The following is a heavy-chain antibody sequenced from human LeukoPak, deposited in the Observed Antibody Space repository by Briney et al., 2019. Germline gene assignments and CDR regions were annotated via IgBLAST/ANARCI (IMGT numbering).Heavy chain of an antibody. CDR3: ARGYSGYLSPRLSYYYYMDV. CDR1: GYTFTGYY. CDR2: INPSSGGT. Sequence: ASVKVSCKASGYTFTGYYMHWVRQAPGQGLGWMGWINPSSGGTNYAQKFQGRVTMTRDTSISTAYMELSGLRSDDTAVYYCARGYSGYLSPRLSYYYYMDVWGKGTTVTVSS. J-gene: IGHJ6*03. D-gene: IGHD5-12*01. V-gene: IGHV1-2*02.